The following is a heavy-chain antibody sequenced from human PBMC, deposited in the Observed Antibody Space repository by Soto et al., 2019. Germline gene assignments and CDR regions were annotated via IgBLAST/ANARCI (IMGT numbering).Heavy chain of an antibody. CDR1: GGSISSYY. D-gene: IGHD1-20*01. Sequence: QVQLQESGPGLVKPSETLSLTCTVSGGSISSYYWSWIRQPPGKGLEWNGYIYYSGSTNYNPSLKSRVTISVDTSKNQFSLKLSSVTAADTAVYYCARVSDPNWYFDLWGRGTLVTVSS. J-gene: IGHJ2*01. V-gene: IGHV4-59*01. CDR3: ARVSDPNWYFDL. CDR2: IYYSGST.